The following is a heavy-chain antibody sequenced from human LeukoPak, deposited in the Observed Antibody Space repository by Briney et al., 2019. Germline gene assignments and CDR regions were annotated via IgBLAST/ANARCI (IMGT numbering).Heavy chain of an antibody. V-gene: IGHV1-8*03. CDR1: GYTFTSYD. D-gene: IGHD6-6*01. CDR3: ARSPPAYSSFDWFDP. CDR2: MNPNSGNT. J-gene: IGHJ5*02. Sequence: ASVKVSCKASGYTFTSYDINWVRQATGQGLEWMGWMNPNSGNTGYAQKFQGRVTITRNTSISTAYMELSSLRSEDTAVYYCARSPPAYSSFDWFDPWGQGTLVTVSS.